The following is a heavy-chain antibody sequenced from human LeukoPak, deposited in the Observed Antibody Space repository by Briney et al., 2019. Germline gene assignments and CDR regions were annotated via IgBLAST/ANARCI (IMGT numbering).Heavy chain of an antibody. CDR3: TREAAYEILTSNAFDI. CDR2: IYYSGST. Sequence: SQTLSLTCTVPGGPISSYYWSWIRQPPRKGLEWIGYIYYSGSTNYNPFLKSRVTISVYPCKNQFSLKLSSVTAADTAVYYCTREAAYEILTSNAFDIWGQGTMVTVSS. CDR1: GGPISSYY. J-gene: IGHJ3*02. V-gene: IGHV4-59*01. D-gene: IGHD3-9*01.